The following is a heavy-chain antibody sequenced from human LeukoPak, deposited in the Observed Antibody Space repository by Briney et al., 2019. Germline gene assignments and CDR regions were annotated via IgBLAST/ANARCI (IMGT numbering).Heavy chain of an antibody. J-gene: IGHJ6*03. V-gene: IGHV3-30*02. CDR2: IRYDGSNK. D-gene: IGHD4-17*01. Sequence: PGGSLRLSCAASGFTFSSYGMSWVRQAPGKGLEWVAFIRYDGSNKYYADSVKGRFTISRDNSKNTLSLQMNSLRAEDTAVYYCAKDEYGGYYYYMDVWGKGTTVTISS. CDR1: GFTFSSYG. CDR3: AKDEYGGYYYYMDV.